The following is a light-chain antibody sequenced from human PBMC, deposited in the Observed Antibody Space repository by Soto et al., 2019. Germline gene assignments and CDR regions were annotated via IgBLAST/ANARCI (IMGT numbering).Light chain of an antibody. V-gene: IGKV1-9*01. J-gene: IGKJ4*01. CDR2: AAS. Sequence: IHLTQSPSSLSASVGDRVTITCRASQGLSSYLAWYQQKPGKAPKLLIYAASTLQTGVPSRFRGSESGTDFTLTISSMQPEDFETYYCQQVNHYPLTLGGGTKVDIK. CDR1: QGLSSY. CDR3: QQVNHYPLT.